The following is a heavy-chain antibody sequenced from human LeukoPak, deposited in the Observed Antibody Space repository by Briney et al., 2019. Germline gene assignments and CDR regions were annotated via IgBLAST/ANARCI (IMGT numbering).Heavy chain of an antibody. CDR3: ARGPGHPSRGSAFDI. Sequence: GGSLRLSCAASGFTFSSYGMHWVRQAPGKGLEWVAFIRYDGSNKYYADSVKGRFTISRDNSKNTLYLQMNSLRAEDTAVYYCARGPGHPSRGSAFDIWGQGTMVTVSS. CDR1: GFTFSSYG. CDR2: IRYDGSNK. V-gene: IGHV3-30*02. J-gene: IGHJ3*02.